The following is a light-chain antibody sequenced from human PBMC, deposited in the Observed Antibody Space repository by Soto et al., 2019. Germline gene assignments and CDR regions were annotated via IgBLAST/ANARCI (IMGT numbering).Light chain of an antibody. J-gene: IGLJ3*02. V-gene: IGLV2-23*01. CDR2: EGS. CDR1: SSDVGSYNL. CDR3: CSSEGSSTLV. Sequence: QSALTQPASVSGSPGQSITISCTGTSSDVGSYNLVSWYQQHPGKAPKLMIYEGSKRPSGVSNRFSGSKSGNTASLTISGLQAEDEADYYCCSSEGSSTLVFGGGTKLTVL.